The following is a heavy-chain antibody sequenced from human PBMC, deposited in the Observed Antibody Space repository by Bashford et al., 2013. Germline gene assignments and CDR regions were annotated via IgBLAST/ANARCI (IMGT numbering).Heavy chain of an antibody. V-gene: IGHV1-69*13. D-gene: IGHD3-10*02. J-gene: IGHJ4*02. CDR3: AVNPPSMFPYFDY. Sequence: SVKVSCKASGYTFTSYGISWVRQVPGQGLEWMGGIIPFLGTTSSAQKFKGRVTFTADDSTTTVDMELHNLRSEDTAVYYCAVNPPSMFPYFDYWGRGNPWSPSP. CDR1: GYTFTSYG. CDR2: IIPFLGTT.